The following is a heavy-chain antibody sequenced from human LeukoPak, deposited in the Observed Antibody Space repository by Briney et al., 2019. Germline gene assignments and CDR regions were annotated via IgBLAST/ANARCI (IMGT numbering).Heavy chain of an antibody. V-gene: IGHV3-66*01. CDR3: AIRPSSYGMDV. CDR2: IYSGGST. CDR1: GFTVSSNY. Sequence: GGSLRLSCAASGFTVSSNYMSWVRQAPGKGLEWVSVIYSGGSTYYADSVKGRFTISRDNSKNTLYLQMNSLRAEDTAVYYCAIRPSSYGMDVWGQGTTVTVSS. D-gene: IGHD6-6*01. J-gene: IGHJ6*02.